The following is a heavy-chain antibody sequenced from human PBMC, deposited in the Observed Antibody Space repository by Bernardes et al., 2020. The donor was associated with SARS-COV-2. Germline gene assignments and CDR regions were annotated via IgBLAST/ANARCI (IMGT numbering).Heavy chain of an antibody. Sequence: ASVKVSCKASGYTFISYGISWVRQAPGQGLEWMGWISTYNGDTNYAQKLQGRVTMTRDTSISTAYMELTSLRSDDSAVYYCARENSGYYFDYWGQGTLVTVSS. CDR3: ARENSGYYFDY. V-gene: IGHV1-18*01. J-gene: IGHJ4*02. CDR2: ISTYNGDT. D-gene: IGHD1-7*01. CDR1: GYTFISYG.